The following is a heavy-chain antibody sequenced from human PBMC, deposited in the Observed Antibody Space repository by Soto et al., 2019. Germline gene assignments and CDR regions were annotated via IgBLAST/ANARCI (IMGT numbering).Heavy chain of an antibody. CDR1: GFTFSDYY. V-gene: IGHV3-11*01. Sequence: GGSLRLSCAASGFTFSDYYMSWIRQAPGKGLEWVSYISSSGSTIYYADSVKGRFTISRDNAKNSLYLQMNSLRAEDTAVYYCARDPPYSSSWYEGYYYYCYMDVWGKGNTVTVSS. J-gene: IGHJ6*03. CDR2: ISSSGSTI. CDR3: ARDPPYSSSWYEGYYYYCYMDV. D-gene: IGHD6-13*01.